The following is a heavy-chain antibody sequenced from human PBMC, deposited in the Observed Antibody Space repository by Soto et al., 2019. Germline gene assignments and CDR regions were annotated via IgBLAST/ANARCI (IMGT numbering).Heavy chain of an antibody. V-gene: IGHV3-30*18. J-gene: IGHJ4*02. D-gene: IGHD3-10*01. CDR2: ISYDGSNK. CDR3: AKGYITMVRGVLLY. Sequence: ESGGGVVQPGRSLRLSCAASGFTFSSYGMHWVRQAPGKGLEWVAVISYDGSNKYYADSVKGRFTISRDNSKNTLYLQMNSLRAEDTAVYYCAKGYITMVRGVLLYWGQGTLVTVSS. CDR1: GFTFSSYG.